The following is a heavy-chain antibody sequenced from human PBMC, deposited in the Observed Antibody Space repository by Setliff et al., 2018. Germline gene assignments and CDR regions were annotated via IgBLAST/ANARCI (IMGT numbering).Heavy chain of an antibody. CDR3: GRVGNWNFFDF. J-gene: IGHJ4*02. V-gene: IGHV4-38-2*01. D-gene: IGHD1-1*01. Sequence: SENLSLTCAVSGYSISNIYYWDWIRQPPGKGLEWIATIHHSGSTNYNPSLKSRATISVDTSKNQFSLKVSSVTAADTAVYYCGRVGNWNFFDFWGQGTLVTVSS. CDR1: GYSISNIYY. CDR2: IHHSGST.